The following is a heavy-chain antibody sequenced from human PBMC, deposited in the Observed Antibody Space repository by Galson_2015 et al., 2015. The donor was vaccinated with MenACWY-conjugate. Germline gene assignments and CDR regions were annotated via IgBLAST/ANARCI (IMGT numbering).Heavy chain of an antibody. V-gene: IGHV3-74*01. Sequence: SLRLSCAASGFTFSSYWMHWVRHAPGKGLVWVSLINSDGSSTSYADSVKGRFTIYRDNAKNTLYLQMNSLRAEDTAVYYCAVYCSCTRCYVASGGYWGQGTLVTVSS. CDR1: GFTFSSYW. CDR2: INSDGSST. J-gene: IGHJ4*02. D-gene: IGHD2-2*01. CDR3: AVYCSCTRCYVASGGY.